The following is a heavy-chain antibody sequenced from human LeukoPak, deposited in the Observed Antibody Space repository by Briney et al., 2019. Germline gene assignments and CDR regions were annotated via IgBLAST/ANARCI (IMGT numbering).Heavy chain of an antibody. Sequence: GGSLRLSCAASGFTFNTDAMTWVRQAPGKGLEAPGKGLEWVSTISASGHATYYPDSVRGRFTISRDNSKSTLHLQMDSLRAEDSALYYCAKWPEGATPKFHHWGQGTLVTVSS. CDR3: AKWPEGATPKFHH. J-gene: IGHJ4*02. CDR1: GFTFNTDA. CDR2: ISASGHAT. V-gene: IGHV3-23*01. D-gene: IGHD1-26*01.